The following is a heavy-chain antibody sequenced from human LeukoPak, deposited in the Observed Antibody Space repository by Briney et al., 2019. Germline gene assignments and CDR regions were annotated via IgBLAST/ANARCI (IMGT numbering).Heavy chain of an antibody. V-gene: IGHV3-48*03. CDR1: GSTFSSYE. CDR3: ARTERGTFQEYGRGLNWFDP. D-gene: IGHD1-1*01. CDR2: ISSSGSTI. J-gene: IGHJ5*02. Sequence: GGSLRLSCAASGSTFSSYEMNWVRQAPGKGREWVSYISSSGSTIYYADSVKGRFTISRDNAKNSLYLQMNSMRAEDTAVYYCARTERGTFQEYGRGLNWFDPWGQGTLVTVSS.